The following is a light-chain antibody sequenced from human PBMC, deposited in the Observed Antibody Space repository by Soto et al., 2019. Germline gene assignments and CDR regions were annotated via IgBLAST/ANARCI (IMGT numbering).Light chain of an antibody. CDR1: RSNNGTNI. Sequence: QSVLTQPPSASGNPGQKVTISCSGSRSNNGTNIVNWYQQVPGTAPKLLIYSYSQRPSGVPDRFSGSKSGTSASLAISGLQSEDEGDYYCAAWDDSLNGRVFGGGTKLTVL. CDR2: SYS. J-gene: IGLJ2*01. V-gene: IGLV1-44*01. CDR3: AAWDDSLNGRV.